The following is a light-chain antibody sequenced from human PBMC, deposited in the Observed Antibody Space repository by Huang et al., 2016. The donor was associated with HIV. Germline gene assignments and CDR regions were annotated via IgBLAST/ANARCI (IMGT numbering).Light chain of an antibody. CDR2: GAA. J-gene: IGKJ1*01. CDR3: QQYDSSPWT. CDR1: QSVSSSY. Sequence: EIVLTQSPGTLSLSPGERATLSCRASQSVSSSYLSRYKQKPGQAPRRLFYGAASRATGIPDRFSGSGCGTDFTLTISRLEPEDFAVYYCQQYDSSPWTFGQGTKVEIK. V-gene: IGKV3-20*01.